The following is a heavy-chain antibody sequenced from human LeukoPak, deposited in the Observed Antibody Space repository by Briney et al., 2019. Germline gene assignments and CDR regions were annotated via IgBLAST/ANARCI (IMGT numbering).Heavy chain of an antibody. CDR2: ISAYNGNI. J-gene: IGHJ5*01. CDR3: ARDPDSRRWSQLQVRKNGGTRSDS. CDR1: GSTFTNYG. D-gene: IGHD5-24*01. V-gene: IGHV1-18*04. Sequence: GASVKVSCATFGSTFTNYGISWVRQAPGQGLEWMGRISAYNGNINFAQKFQGRVTLTTDRSSSTAYMELRSLTSNDTAVYYCARDPDSRRWSQLQVRKNGGTRSDSWGKGTLVIVSS.